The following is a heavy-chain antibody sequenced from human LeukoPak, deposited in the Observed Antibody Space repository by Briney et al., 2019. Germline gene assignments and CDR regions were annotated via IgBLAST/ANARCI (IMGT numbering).Heavy chain of an antibody. J-gene: IGHJ4*02. CDR3: ARSRGYSVTADY. CDR1: GYSISSGYY. CDR2: IYHSGST. Sequence: SETLSLTCTVSGYSISSGYYWGWIRQPPGKGLEWIGSIYHSGSTYYNPSLKSRVTISVDTSKNQFSLKLSSVTAADTAVYYCARSRGYSVTADYWGQGTLVTVSS. D-gene: IGHD5-18*01. V-gene: IGHV4-38-2*02.